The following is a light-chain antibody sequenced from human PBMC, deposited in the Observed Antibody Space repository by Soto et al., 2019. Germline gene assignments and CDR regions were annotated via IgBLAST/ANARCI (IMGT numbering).Light chain of an antibody. V-gene: IGLV2-14*03. Sequence: QSALTQPASVSGSPGQSIAISCTGTSSDVGYNFVSWYQQHTGKAPKLVIYDVSIRPSGVSDRFSGSKSGNTASLTISGLQAEDEADYYCSSYSGSSTLVVFGGGTKLTVL. J-gene: IGLJ2*01. CDR3: SSYSGSSTLVV. CDR2: DVS. CDR1: SSDVGYNF.